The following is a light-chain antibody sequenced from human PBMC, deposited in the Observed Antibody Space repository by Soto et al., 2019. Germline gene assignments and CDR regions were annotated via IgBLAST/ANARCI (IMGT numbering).Light chain of an antibody. J-gene: IGLJ1*01. Sequence: QSVLTQPPSVSGAPGQRVTISCAGSSSNIGAGYDVHWYQHLPGTAPKLLIFGNTDRPSGVPDRFSGSKSGTSASLAISGLQAEDEADYYCQSYDSSLSRFVFGTGTKVTVL. CDR1: SSNIGAGYD. CDR2: GNT. CDR3: QSYDSSLSRFV. V-gene: IGLV1-40*01.